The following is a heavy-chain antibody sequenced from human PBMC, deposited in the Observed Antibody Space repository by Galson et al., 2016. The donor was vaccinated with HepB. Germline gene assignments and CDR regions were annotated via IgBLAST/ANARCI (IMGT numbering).Heavy chain of an antibody. J-gene: IGHJ5*01. CDR1: GGSIGNQY. CDR2: VYHSETT. D-gene: IGHD6-19*01. Sequence: ETLSLTCTVSGGSIGNQYWSWIRQSPGKGLEWIGYVYHSETTNYNPSLESRVTMSVDTSTNQIFLNLRSVTAADTAVYYCARDKGVAVALRWFEYWGQGTLVTVSS. V-gene: IGHV4-59*11. CDR3: ARDKGVAVALRWFEY.